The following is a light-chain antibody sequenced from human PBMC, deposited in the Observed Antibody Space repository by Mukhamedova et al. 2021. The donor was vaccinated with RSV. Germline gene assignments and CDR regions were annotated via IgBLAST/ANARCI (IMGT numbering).Light chain of an antibody. CDR2: GAS. J-gene: IGKJ1*01. Sequence: LSCRASQSVVATYLAWYQQKPGQAPRLLIYGASSRATDIPHRFSGSGSVTDFTLTISRLEPEDFAVYYCQQYGGSPWTFGQGTK. V-gene: IGKV3-20*01. CDR1: QSVVATY. CDR3: QQYGGSPWT.